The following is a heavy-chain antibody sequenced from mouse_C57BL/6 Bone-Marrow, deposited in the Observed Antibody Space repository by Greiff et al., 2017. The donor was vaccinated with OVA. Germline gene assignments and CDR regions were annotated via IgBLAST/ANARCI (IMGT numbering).Heavy chain of an antibody. J-gene: IGHJ4*01. CDR3: ASIYYYGSSYAMNY. CDR2: IDPSDSET. V-gene: IGHV1-52*01. D-gene: IGHD1-1*01. Sequence: QVQLQQPGAELVRPGSSVKLSCKASGYTFTSYWMHWVKQRPIQGLEWIGNIDPSDSETHYNQKFKDKATLTVDKSSSTAYMQLSSLTSEDSAVYYCASIYYYGSSYAMNYWVQGTSVTVSS. CDR1: GYTFTSYW.